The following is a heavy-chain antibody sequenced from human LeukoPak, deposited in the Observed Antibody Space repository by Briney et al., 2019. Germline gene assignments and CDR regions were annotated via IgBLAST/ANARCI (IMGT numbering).Heavy chain of an antibody. CDR1: GGSISSSSYY. Sequence: SETLSLTCTVSGGSISSSSYYWGWIRQPPGKGLEWIGSIYYSGSTYYNPSLKSRVTISVDTSKNQFSLKLSSVTAADTAVYYCARLIWSGWYDEGGNWFDPWGQGTLVTVSS. CDR2: IYYSGST. J-gene: IGHJ5*02. V-gene: IGHV4-39*01. D-gene: IGHD6-19*01. CDR3: ARLIWSGWYDEGGNWFDP.